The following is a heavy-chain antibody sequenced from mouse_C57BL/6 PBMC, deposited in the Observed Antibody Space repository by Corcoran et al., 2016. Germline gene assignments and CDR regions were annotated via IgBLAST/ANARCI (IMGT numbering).Heavy chain of an antibody. CDR1: GYTFTDYN. Sequence: EVQLQQSGPELVKPGASVKMSCKASGYTFTDYNMHWVKQSHGKSLEWIGYINPNNGGTSYNQTFKGKATLTVNKSSSTAYMELRSLTSEDSAVYYCARKVYYGSSYAMDYWGQGTSVTVSS. D-gene: IGHD1-1*01. J-gene: IGHJ4*01. CDR3: ARKVYYGSSYAMDY. V-gene: IGHV1-22*01. CDR2: INPNNGGT.